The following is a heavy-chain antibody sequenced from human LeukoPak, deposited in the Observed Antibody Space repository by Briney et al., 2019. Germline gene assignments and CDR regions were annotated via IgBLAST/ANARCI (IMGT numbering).Heavy chain of an antibody. V-gene: IGHV1-69*05. CDR3: ARAGGCRPWGGDYYYYYMDV. J-gene: IGHJ6*03. CDR1: GGTFSSYA. CDR2: IIPIFVTA. D-gene: IGHD3-16*01. Sequence: SVEVSCKASGGTFSSYAISWVRQAPGQRLEWIGGIIPIFVTANYAQKFQGRVTITTDESTSTAYMELSCLRSEDTAVYYCARAGGCRPWGGDYYYYYMDVWGKGTTVTVSS.